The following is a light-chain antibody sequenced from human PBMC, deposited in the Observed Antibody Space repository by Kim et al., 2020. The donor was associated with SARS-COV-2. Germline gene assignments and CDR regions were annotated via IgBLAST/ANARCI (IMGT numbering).Light chain of an antibody. CDR1: NIGSKS. Sequence: PGKRAMITCGGNNIGSKSVHGYQQKPGQAPVLVIYYDSDRPSGIPERFSGSNSGNTATLTISRVEAGDEADYYCQVWDSSSDHVVFGGGTQLTVL. J-gene: IGLJ2*01. CDR3: QVWDSSSDHVV. V-gene: IGLV3-21*04. CDR2: YDS.